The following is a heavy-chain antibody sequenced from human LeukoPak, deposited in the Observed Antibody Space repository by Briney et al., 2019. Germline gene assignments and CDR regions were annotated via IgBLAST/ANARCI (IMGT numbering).Heavy chain of an antibody. Sequence: SQTLSLTYTVSGGSISNTDSYWNWIRQPPGKGLEWIGFISYSGNTYSTPSLESRLTISIDTAKNQFSLSLSSVTAADTAVCAREIVSSYYYNGMDVWGQGTTVTVSS. D-gene: IGHD5/OR15-5a*01. CDR1: GGSISNTDSY. CDR3: EIVSSYYYNGMDV. J-gene: IGHJ6*02. CDR2: ISYSGNT. V-gene: IGHV4-30-4*01.